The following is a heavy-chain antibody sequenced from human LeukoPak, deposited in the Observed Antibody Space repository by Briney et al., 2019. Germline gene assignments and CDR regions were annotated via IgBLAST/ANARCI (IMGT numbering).Heavy chain of an antibody. V-gene: IGHV1-69*05. CDR3: ARAVAGTGVYYYGMDV. Sequence: SVKVSCKASGGTFSSYAISWVRQAPGQGLEWMGGIIPIFGTANYAQKFQGRVTITTDESTSTAYMELSSLRSEDTAVYYCARAVAGTGVYYYGMDVWGQGTTVTVSS. CDR2: IIPIFGTA. D-gene: IGHD6-19*01. J-gene: IGHJ6*02. CDR1: GGTFSSYA.